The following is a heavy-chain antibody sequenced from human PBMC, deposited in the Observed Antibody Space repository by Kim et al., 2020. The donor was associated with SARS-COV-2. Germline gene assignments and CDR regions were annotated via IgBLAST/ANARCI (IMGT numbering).Heavy chain of an antibody. J-gene: IGHJ4*02. CDR1: GYTFTGYF. Sequence: ASVKVSCKASGYTFTGYFMHWVRQAPGQGLEWMGRINPKGGGTDYAQKFQGRVTMTRDTSISTAYMELSRLRSDDTAVYYCARDAYDKGYWGQGTLVTVSS. CDR2: INPKGGGT. V-gene: IGHV1-2*06. D-gene: IGHD3-22*01. CDR3: ARDAYDKGY.